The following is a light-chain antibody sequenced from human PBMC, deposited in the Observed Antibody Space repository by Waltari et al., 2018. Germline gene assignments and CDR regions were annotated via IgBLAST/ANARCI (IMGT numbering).Light chain of an antibody. CDR1: SDDVGFFNL. Sequence: QSALTQPASVSGSPGQSVTISCTGTSDDVGFFNLVSWYQQHPGKAPNLIIFAVRQWTSLVSSRFSGSKSGYPASLTITGLQTEDEADYYCFSYAGISTWVCGGGTKVTVL. CDR3: FSYAGISTWV. CDR2: AVR. J-gene: IGLJ3*02. V-gene: IGLV2-23*02.